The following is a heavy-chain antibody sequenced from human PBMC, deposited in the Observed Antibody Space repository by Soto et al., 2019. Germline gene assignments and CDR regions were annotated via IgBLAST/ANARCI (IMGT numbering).Heavy chain of an antibody. V-gene: IGHV3-7*01. D-gene: IGHD3-22*01. CDR2: IHQDGSEK. Sequence: PGGSLRLSCAASGFTFSSFWMSWVRQAPGKGLEWVASIHQDGSEKYYVDSVKGRFTISRDNAKNSLYLQMNSLRAEDTAVYYCARHGVDGINMILVVMGKDLFDYWGQGTQVTVSS. CDR1: GFTFSSFW. CDR3: ARHGVDGINMILVVMGKDLFDY. J-gene: IGHJ4*02.